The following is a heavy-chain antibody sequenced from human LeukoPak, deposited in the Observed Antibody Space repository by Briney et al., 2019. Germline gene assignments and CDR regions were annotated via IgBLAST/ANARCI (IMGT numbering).Heavy chain of an antibody. D-gene: IGHD1-26*01. CDR1: GFTFSTYW. J-gene: IGHJ4*02. V-gene: IGHV3-7*03. CDR2: IKQDGTEE. Sequence: PGGSLRLSCAASGFTFSTYWMSWVRQARGQGLERVAVIKQDGTEEYYVDSVKGRFTISRDNSKNTLYLQVNSLRAEDTAVYYCAKGGKWDVTPFDYWGQGTLVTVSS. CDR3: AKGGKWDVTPFDY.